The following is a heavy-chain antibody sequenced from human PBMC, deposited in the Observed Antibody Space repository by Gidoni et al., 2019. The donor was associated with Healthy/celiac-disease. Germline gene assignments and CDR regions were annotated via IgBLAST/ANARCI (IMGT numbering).Heavy chain of an antibody. CDR1: GGSISSYY. CDR2: IYYSGST. Sequence: QVQLQESGPGLVKPSETLSLTCTVSGGSISSYYWSWIRQPPGKGLEWIGYIYYSGSTNYNPSLKSRVTISVDTSKNQFSLKLSSVTAADTAVYYCATSGYSGYGPFDYWGQGTLVTVSS. V-gene: IGHV4-59*01. J-gene: IGHJ4*02. CDR3: ATSGYSGYGPFDY. D-gene: IGHD5-12*01.